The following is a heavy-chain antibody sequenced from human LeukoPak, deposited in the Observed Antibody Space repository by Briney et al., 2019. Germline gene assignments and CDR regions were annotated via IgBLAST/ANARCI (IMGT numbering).Heavy chain of an antibody. V-gene: IGHV4-38-2*02. Sequence: SETLSLTCTVSGYSISSGYYWGWIRQPPGKGLECIGSIYHSGSTYYNPSLKSRVTISVDTSKNQFSLKLSSVTAADTAVYYCASDPRRYYDSSGYQVVGAFDIWGQGTMVTVSS. CDR2: IYHSGST. CDR1: GYSISSGYY. CDR3: ASDPRRYYDSSGYQVVGAFDI. D-gene: IGHD3-22*01. J-gene: IGHJ3*02.